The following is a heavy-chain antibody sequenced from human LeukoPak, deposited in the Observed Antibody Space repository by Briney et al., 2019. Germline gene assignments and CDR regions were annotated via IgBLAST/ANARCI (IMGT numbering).Heavy chain of an antibody. Sequence: GASVKVSCKASGYTFTSYDINWVRQATGQGLEWMGWMNLNSGNTGYAQKFQGRVTMTRNTSISTAYMELSSLRSEDTAVYYCARADIVVVVAATRPYYYYYYGMDVWGQGTTVTVSS. CDR2: MNLNSGNT. CDR3: ARADIVVVVAATRPYYYYYYGMDV. J-gene: IGHJ6*02. V-gene: IGHV1-8*01. D-gene: IGHD2-15*01. CDR1: GYTFTSYD.